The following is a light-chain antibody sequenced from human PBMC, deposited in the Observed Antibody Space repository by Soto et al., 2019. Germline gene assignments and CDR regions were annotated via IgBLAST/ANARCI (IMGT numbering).Light chain of an antibody. CDR1: SSDVGNYNL. CDR2: EGS. J-gene: IGLJ1*01. CDR3: CSYAGSSTYV. Sequence: QSARAQPASVSGSPGQSITISCTGTSSDVGNYNLVSWYQQHPGKAPKLMIYEGSKRPSGVSNRFSGSKSGNTASLTISILQAGDEADYYCCSYAGSSTYVFGTGTKVTVL. V-gene: IGLV2-23*01.